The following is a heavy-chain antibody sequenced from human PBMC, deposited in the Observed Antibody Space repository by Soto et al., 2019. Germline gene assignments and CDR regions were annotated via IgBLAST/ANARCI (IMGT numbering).Heavy chain of an antibody. V-gene: IGHV2-5*02. CDR2: IYWDDDK. CDR3: AHRRYGGSYFQYDAFDI. D-gene: IGHD1-26*01. J-gene: IGHJ3*02. Sequence: QITLKESGPTLVKPTQTLTLTCTFSGFSLSTSGVGVGWIRQPPGKALEWLALIYWDDDKRYSPSLKSRLTITKDTSKNQVVLTMTNMDPVDTATYYCAHRRYGGSYFQYDAFDIWGQGTMVTVSS. CDR1: GFSLSTSGVG.